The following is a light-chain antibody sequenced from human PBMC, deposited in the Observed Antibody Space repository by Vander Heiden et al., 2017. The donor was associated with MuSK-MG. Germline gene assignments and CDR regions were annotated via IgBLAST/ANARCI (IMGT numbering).Light chain of an antibody. CDR3: QQADSSPFT. CDR2: GTF. V-gene: IGKV3-20*01. Sequence: EIVLTQSPGTLSLSPGERATLSCRASQRVDTSYLAWYLQKPGQAPRLLIFGTFTRASGVPDRFSGSGSGTDFTLTISRLEPEDFAVYYCQQADSSPFTFGHGTKVDIK. J-gene: IGKJ3*01. CDR1: QRVDTSY.